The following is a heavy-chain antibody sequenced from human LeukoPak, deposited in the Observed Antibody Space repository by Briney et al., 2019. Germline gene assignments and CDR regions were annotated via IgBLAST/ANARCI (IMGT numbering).Heavy chain of an antibody. Sequence: SQTLSLTCAISGDSVSSNSAAWNWIRQSPSRGLEWLGRTYYRSKWYNDYAVSVKSRITINPDTSKNQFSLQLNSVTPEDTAVYYCARALGSRSSSYDAFDIWGQGTMVTVSS. CDR2: TYYRSKWYN. CDR3: ARALGSRSSSYDAFDI. D-gene: IGHD6-13*01. J-gene: IGHJ3*02. CDR1: GDSVSSNSAA. V-gene: IGHV6-1*01.